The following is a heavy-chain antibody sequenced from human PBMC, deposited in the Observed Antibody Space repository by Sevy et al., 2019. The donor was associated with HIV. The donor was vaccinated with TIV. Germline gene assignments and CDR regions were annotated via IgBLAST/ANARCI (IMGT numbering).Heavy chain of an antibody. CDR1: GFTFSSYS. V-gene: IGHV3-21*01. D-gene: IGHD6-19*01. J-gene: IGHJ3*02. Sequence: GGSLRLSCAASGFTFSSYSMNWVRQAPGKGLEWVSSISSSSSYIYYADSVKGRFTISRDNARNSLYLQMNSLRAEDTSVYYCARVSWPSSGWYAVGDAFDIWGQGTMVTVSS. CDR2: ISSSSSYI. CDR3: ARVSWPSSGWYAVGDAFDI.